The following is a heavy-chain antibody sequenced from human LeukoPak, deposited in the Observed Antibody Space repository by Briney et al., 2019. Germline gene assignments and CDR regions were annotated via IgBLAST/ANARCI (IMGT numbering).Heavy chain of an antibody. V-gene: IGHV1-69*01. CDR1: GGTFGSYA. D-gene: IGHD3-22*01. Sequence: SVKVSCKASGGTFGSYAISWVRQAPGQELEWMGGIIPIFGTANYAQKFQGRVTITADESTSTAYMELSSLRSEDTAVYYCAREGDSSGYRIDYWGQGTLVTVSS. J-gene: IGHJ4*02. CDR2: IIPIFGTA. CDR3: AREGDSSGYRIDY.